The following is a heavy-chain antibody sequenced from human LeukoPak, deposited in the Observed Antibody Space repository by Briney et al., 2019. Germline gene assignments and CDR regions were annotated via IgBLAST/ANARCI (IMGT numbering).Heavy chain of an antibody. D-gene: IGHD2-2*01. CDR1: GGSFSGYY. V-gene: IGHV4-34*01. CDR3: ARGVGYCSSTNCPPGDY. J-gene: IGHJ4*02. CDR2: INHSGST. Sequence: SETLSLTCAVYGGSFSGYYWSWIRQPPGKGLEWIGEINHSGSTNYNPSLKSRVTISVDTSKNQFSLKLSSVTAADTAVYYCARGVGYCSSTNCPPGDYWGQGTLVTVSS.